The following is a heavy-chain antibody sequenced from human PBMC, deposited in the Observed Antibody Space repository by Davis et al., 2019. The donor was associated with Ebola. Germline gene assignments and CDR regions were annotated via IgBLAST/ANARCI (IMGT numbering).Heavy chain of an antibody. CDR3: ARPGTGYGSGSYYKDWYFDL. V-gene: IGHV4-4*07. J-gene: IGHJ2*01. Sequence: PSETLSLTCTVSGGSISSYYWSWIRQPAGKGLEWIGRIYTSGSTNYNPSLKSRVTMSVDTSKNQFSLKLSSVTAADTAVYYCARPGTGYGSGSYYKDWYFDLWGRGTLVTVSS. D-gene: IGHD3-10*01. CDR2: IYTSGST. CDR1: GGSISSYY.